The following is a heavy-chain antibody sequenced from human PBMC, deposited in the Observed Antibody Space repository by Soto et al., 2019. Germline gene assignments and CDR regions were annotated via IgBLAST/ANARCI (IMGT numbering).Heavy chain of an antibody. D-gene: IGHD4-4*01. CDR3: ARHVPDYSNYYYYYYGMDV. V-gene: IGHV4-39*01. J-gene: IGHJ6*02. CDR1: GGSISSSGYY. Sequence: SETLSLTCTVSGGSISSSGYYWGWIRQPPGKGLEWIGSIYYSGSTYYNPSLKNQVTISVDTSKKQFSQKLSTVTVADTAVYYCARHVPDYSNYYYYYYGMDVWGQGTTVTVSS. CDR2: IYYSGST.